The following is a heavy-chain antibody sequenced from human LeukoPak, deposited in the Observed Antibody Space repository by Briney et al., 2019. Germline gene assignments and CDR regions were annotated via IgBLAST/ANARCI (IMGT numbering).Heavy chain of an antibody. CDR2: IYTSGST. Sequence: KPSDTLSLTCTVSDGSISGYYWSWIRQPAGKGLEWIGRIYTSGSTSYNPSLKSRVTMSIDTSKNQFSLKLSSLTAADTAIYYCARGCSSTSCWLRMDVWGQGTTVTVSS. CDR3: ARGCSSTSCWLRMDV. CDR1: DGSISGYY. D-gene: IGHD2-2*01. J-gene: IGHJ6*02. V-gene: IGHV4-4*07.